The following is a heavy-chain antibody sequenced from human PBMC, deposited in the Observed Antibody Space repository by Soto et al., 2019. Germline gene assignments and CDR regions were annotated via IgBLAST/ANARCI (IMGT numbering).Heavy chain of an antibody. CDR2: INPSGGST. D-gene: IGHD1-7*01. CDR3: ASQGLKLLYDYYYYMDV. CDR1: GYTFTSYY. V-gene: IGHV1-46*03. J-gene: IGHJ6*03. Sequence: QVQLVQSGAEVKKPGASVKVSCKASGYTFTSYYMHWVRQAPGQGLEWMGIINPSGGSTSYAQKFQGRVTMTRDTSTSTVYMELSSLRSEDTAVYYCASQGLKLLYDYYYYMDVWGKGTTVTVSS.